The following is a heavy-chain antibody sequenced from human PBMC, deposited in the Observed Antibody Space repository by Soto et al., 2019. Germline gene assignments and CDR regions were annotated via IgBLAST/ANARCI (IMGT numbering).Heavy chain of an antibody. J-gene: IGHJ4*02. D-gene: IGHD4-17*01. CDR2: INHSGST. CDR3: ARAPPKASGTVTPSAYFDS. Sequence: QVQLQQWGAGLLKPSETLSLTCAVYGGSFSGYYWSWIRQPPGKGLEWIGEINHSGSTNYNPSLKCRVTISVDTSKIQFSQTLISVAAADTAVHYCARAPPKASGTVTPSAYFDSWGQGTLVTVSS. V-gene: IGHV4-34*01. CDR1: GGSFSGYY.